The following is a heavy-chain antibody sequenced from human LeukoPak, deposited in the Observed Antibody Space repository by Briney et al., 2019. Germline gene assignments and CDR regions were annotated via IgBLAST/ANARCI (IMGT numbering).Heavy chain of an antibody. V-gene: IGHV4-4*07. CDR3: ATGAGVFDY. Sequence: SDPLSLTCSVSGGSISNWCWIWIRQPAGKGLEWIGHMCISADTNYKPSLKSRLTMSADMSNNEISLKLTSVTAADTAVYYCATGAGVFDYWGQGILVTVSS. CDR2: MCISADT. J-gene: IGHJ4*01. D-gene: IGHD1-14*01. CDR1: GGSISNWC.